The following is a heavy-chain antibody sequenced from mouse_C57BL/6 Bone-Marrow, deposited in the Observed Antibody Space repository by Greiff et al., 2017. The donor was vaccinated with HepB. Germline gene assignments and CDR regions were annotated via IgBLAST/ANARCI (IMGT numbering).Heavy chain of an antibody. J-gene: IGHJ3*01. CDR3: ARTCLYCEYDGGFAY. CDR1: GYNFTSYT. CDR2: INPSSGST. V-gene: IGHV1-4*01. D-gene: IGHD2-4*01. Sequence: VMLVESGAELARPGASVKMSCKASGYNFTSYTMHWVKHRPGQGLEWIGYINPSSGSTNYNQRFKDKATLTEDKSSSTACMQLTSLTSEDSAVCYCARTCLYCEYDGGFAYWCRGRLVAVCA.